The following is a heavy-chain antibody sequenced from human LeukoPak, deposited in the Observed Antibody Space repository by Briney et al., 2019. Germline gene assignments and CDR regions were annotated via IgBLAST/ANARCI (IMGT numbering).Heavy chain of an antibody. D-gene: IGHD3-10*01. CDR3: ARGLWFGDENPPYFDY. Sequence: PSQTLSLTCTVSGGSISSGGYYWSWIRQPAGKGLEWIGRIYTSGNTNYNPSLKSRATISVDTSRNQFSLKLSSVTAADTAVYYCARGLWFGDENPPYFDYWGQGILVTVSS. CDR2: IYTSGNT. CDR1: GGSISSGGYY. V-gene: IGHV4-61*02. J-gene: IGHJ4*02.